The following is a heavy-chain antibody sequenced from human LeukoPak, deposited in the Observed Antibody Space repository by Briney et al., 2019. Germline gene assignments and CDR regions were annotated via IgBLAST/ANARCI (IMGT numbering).Heavy chain of an antibody. J-gene: IGHJ6*03. Sequence: ASVKVSCKASGYTFTSYDINWVRQATGQGLEWMGWMNPNSGNTGYAQKFQGRVTMTRNTSKSTAYMELSSLRSEDTAVYYCARITAGYSSSWYNYYYYYMDVWGKGTTVTVSS. CDR1: GYTFTSYD. D-gene: IGHD6-13*01. V-gene: IGHV1-8*01. CDR2: MNPNSGNT. CDR3: ARITAGYSSSWYNYYYYYMDV.